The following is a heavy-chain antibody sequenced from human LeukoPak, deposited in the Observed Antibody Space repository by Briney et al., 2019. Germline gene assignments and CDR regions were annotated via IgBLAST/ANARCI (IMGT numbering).Heavy chain of an antibody. CDR1: GFTFSGYS. CDR2: ISSSSSYI. J-gene: IGHJ3*02. D-gene: IGHD3-9*01. CDR3: ARSLTYYDILTGYYHEAFDI. V-gene: IGHV3-21*01. Sequence: SGGSLRLSCAASGFTFSGYSMNWVRQAPGKGLEWVSSISSSSSYIYYADSVKGRFTISRDNAKNSLYLQMNSLRAEDTAVYYCARSLTYYDILTGYYHEAFDIWGQGTMVTVSS.